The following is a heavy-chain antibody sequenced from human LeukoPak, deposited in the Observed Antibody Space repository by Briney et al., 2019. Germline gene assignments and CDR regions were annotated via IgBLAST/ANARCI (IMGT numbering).Heavy chain of an antibody. V-gene: IGHV4-39*01. CDR2: IYYSGST. Sequence: SETLSLTCTVSGGSISSSSYYWGWIRQPPGKGLEWIESIYYSGSTYYNPSLKSRVTISVDTSKNQFSLKLSSVTAADTAVYYCARPTVTALDAFDIWGQGTMVTVSS. CDR1: GGSISSSSYY. J-gene: IGHJ3*02. CDR3: ARPTVTALDAFDI. D-gene: IGHD4-17*01.